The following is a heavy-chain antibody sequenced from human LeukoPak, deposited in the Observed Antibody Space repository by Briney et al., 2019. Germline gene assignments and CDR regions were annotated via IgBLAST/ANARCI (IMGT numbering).Heavy chain of an antibody. J-gene: IGHJ4*02. CDR3: ARDYYYDSSGYWDYYFDY. Sequence: GGSLRLSCAASGFTFSTYGMHWVRQAPGKGLEWVAVIWYDGSNKYYADSVKGRFTISRDNSKNTLYLEMNSLRAEDTAVYYCARDYYYDSSGYWDYYFDYWGQGTLASVSS. V-gene: IGHV3-33*01. D-gene: IGHD3-22*01. CDR2: IWYDGSNK. CDR1: GFTFSTYG.